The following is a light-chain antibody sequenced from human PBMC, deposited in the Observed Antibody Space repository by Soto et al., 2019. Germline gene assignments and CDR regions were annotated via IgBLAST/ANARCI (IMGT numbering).Light chain of an antibody. V-gene: IGKV1-5*03. CDR3: KQYYSYSRT. J-gene: IGKJ2*01. CDR1: PSISSW. CDR2: KAS. Sequence: DIQMTQSPSTLSASVGDRVTITCLASPSISSWLAWYQQKPGKAPKLLIYKASSLESGVPSSFSGSGSGTEFTLAISSLQPDDFATYYCKQYYSYSRTFGQGTKLEIK.